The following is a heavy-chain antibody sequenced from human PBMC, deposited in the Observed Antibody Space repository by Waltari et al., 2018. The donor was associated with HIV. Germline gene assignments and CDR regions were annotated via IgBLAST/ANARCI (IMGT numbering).Heavy chain of an antibody. Sequence: EVQLVESGGGWVQPGRSLRLSCPASGSKFDDYAMHWVRQSPGKGLEWVSGFSWSSGSIGYADSVKGRFTISRDKARNSLYLDMNILRPEDTAVYYCVKDRGIAVRPPYYFGLDVWGQGTTVTVSS. CDR2: FSWSSGSI. J-gene: IGHJ6*02. V-gene: IGHV3-9*01. CDR3: VKDRGIAVRPPYYFGLDV. D-gene: IGHD6-6*01. CDR1: GSKFDDYA.